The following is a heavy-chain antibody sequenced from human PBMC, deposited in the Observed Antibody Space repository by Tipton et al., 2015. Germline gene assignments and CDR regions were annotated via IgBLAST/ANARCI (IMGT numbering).Heavy chain of an antibody. CDR2: IYSDGRT. D-gene: IGHD4-23*01. Sequence: GSLRLSCAASGFTVSNNYMSWVRQAPGTGLEWVSVIYSDGRTNYADSVKGRFTISRDNSKNTLYLHMNSLRAEDTALYYCARGWPDYGGNTRPFDSWGHGTLGTVSS. V-gene: IGHV3-53*01. CDR3: ARGWPDYGGNTRPFDS. CDR1: GFTVSNNY. J-gene: IGHJ4*01.